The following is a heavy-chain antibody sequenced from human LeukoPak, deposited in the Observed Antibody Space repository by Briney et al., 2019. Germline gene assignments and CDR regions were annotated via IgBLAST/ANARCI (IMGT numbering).Heavy chain of an antibody. CDR2: MSYSGTS. CDR3: AAGSRPYYFYYMAV. J-gene: IGHJ6*03. CDR1: GGSIKTYY. V-gene: IGHV4-59*08. Sequence: SETLSLTCTVSGGSIKTYYWSWSRQSPGKGLEWIGSMSYSGTSNYIPSLKSRVSTTIDISKNQFSLKLTSVTAADTALYFCAAGSRPYYFYYMAVWGTGTTVTVSS.